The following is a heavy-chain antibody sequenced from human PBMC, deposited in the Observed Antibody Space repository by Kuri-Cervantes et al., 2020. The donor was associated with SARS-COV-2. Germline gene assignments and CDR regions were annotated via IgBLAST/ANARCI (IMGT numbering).Heavy chain of an antibody. CDR2: ITRSSVYI. J-gene: IGHJ4*02. CDR1: GFTFSAYT. Sequence: GGSLRLSCVASGFTFSAYTLNWVRQAPGKGLEWVSSITRSSVYISYADSLKGRFTISRDNAKNSLYLQMNSLRAEDTAVYYCARDAISPEVGQQPEYYFDYWGQGTLVTVSS. CDR3: ARDAISPEVGQQPEYYFDY. V-gene: IGHV3-21*01. D-gene: IGHD6-13*01.